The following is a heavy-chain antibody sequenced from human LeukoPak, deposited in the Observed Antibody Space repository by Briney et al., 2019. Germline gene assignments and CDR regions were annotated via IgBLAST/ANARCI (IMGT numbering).Heavy chain of an antibody. CDR3: AKDSRYGYRWDYDY. CDR1: GFTFNKYT. CDR2: IRSKANNYAT. D-gene: IGHD5-18*01. Sequence: PGGSLRLSCAASGFTFNKYTMNWVRQAPGKGLEWVGRIRSKANNYATAYAASVKGRFTISRDNSKNTLYLQMNSLRAEDTAVYYCAKDSRYGYRWDYDYWGQGTLVTVSS. V-gene: IGHV3-73*01. J-gene: IGHJ4*02.